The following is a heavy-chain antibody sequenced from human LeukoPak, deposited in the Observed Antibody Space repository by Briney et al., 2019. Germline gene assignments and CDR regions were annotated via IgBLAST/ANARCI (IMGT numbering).Heavy chain of an antibody. J-gene: IGHJ4*02. CDR3: ARDRGYYGSGSYGLDY. Sequence: PSQTLCLTCTVSGGSISGGSYYWSWIRQPAGKGLEWIGRIYTSGSTNYNPSLKSRVTISVYTSKNQFSLKLSSVTAADTAVYYCARDRGYYGSGSYGLDYWGQGTLVTVSS. CDR1: GGSISGGSYY. CDR2: IYTSGST. V-gene: IGHV4-61*02. D-gene: IGHD3-10*01.